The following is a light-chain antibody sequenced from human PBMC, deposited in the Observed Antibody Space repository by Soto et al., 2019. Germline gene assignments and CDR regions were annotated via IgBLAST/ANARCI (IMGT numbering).Light chain of an antibody. V-gene: IGKV1-39*01. CDR1: QSISSF. J-gene: IGKJ4*01. CDR2: ASS. CDR3: QQSLGTPQT. Sequence: DIQMTQSPSSLSASVGDRDTITCRSSQSISSFLNWYQQKPGKAPKLLIYASSSLESGVPSRFGGSGSGTDFTLTISSLQPEDFATYYCQQSLGTPQTFGGGTKVEI.